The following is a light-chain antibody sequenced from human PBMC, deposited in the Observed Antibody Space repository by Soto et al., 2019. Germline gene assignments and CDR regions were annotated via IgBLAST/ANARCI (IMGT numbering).Light chain of an antibody. J-gene: IGKJ5*01. V-gene: IGKV3-11*01. CDR2: DAS. CDR3: QQRSSWPPT. Sequence: EIVLTQSPATVSLSPGERATLSFRASQSVSSYLAWYQQRPGQAPRLLIYDASNRATGVPARFSGSGSGTDFTLTISSLEPEDFAVYYCQQRSSWPPTFGQGTRLEIK. CDR1: QSVSSY.